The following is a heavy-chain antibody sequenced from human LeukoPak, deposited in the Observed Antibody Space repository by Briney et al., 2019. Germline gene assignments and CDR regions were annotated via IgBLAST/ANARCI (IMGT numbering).Heavy chain of an antibody. D-gene: IGHD2-15*01. Sequence: GESLKISCKGSGYSFTSNWISWVRQMPGKGLEWMGTIDPSDSYTSYSPSFQGHVTISADKSISTAYLQWSSLKASDTAMFYCATTVGVVGQPFDIWGQGTMVTVSS. V-gene: IGHV5-10-1*01. J-gene: IGHJ3*02. CDR2: IDPSDSYT. CDR3: ATTVGVVGQPFDI. CDR1: GYSFTSNW.